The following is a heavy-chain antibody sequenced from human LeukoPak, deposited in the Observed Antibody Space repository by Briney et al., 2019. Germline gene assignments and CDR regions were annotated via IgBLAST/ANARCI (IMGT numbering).Heavy chain of an antibody. CDR1: GYTFTSYG. CDR3: ARDTSESAPGDWSPLGPGWADY. J-gene: IGHJ4*02. CDR2: ISAYNGNT. D-gene: IGHD3/OR15-3a*01. Sequence: ASVKVSCEASGYTFTSYGISWVRQAPGQGLEWMGWISAYNGNTNYAQKLQGRVTMTTDTSTSTAYMELRSLRSDDTAVYYCARDTSESAPGDWSPLGPGWADYWGQGTLVTVSS. V-gene: IGHV1-18*01.